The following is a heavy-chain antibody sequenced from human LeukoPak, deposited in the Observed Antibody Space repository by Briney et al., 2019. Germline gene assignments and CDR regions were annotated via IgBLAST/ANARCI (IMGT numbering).Heavy chain of an antibody. CDR2: IHPSVGRT. V-gene: IGHV1-46*01. CDR3: ARVSPGYCSSTSCANFDH. J-gene: IGHJ4*02. CDR1: GYTFTSHY. D-gene: IGHD2-2*01. Sequence: ASVKVSCKASGYTFTSHYVHWVRPAPGQGLEWMGIIHPSVGRTTYAQTFQGRVTMTRDMSTNTVFMELSNLTSEDTAVYYCARVSPGYCSSTSCANFDHWGQGTLVTVSS.